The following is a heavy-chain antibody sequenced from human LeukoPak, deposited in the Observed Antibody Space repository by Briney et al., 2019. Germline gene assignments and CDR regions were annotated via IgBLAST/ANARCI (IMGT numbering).Heavy chain of an antibody. V-gene: IGHV3-33*01. J-gene: IGHJ6*02. Sequence: GGSLRLSCAASGFTFSSYGMHWVRQAPGKGLEGVAVIWYDGSNKYYADSVKGRFTISRDNSKNTLYLQMNSLRAEDTAVYCCARDYGYGMDVWGQGTTVTVSS. CDR3: ARDYGYGMDV. CDR2: IWYDGSNK. D-gene: IGHD3-10*01. CDR1: GFTFSSYG.